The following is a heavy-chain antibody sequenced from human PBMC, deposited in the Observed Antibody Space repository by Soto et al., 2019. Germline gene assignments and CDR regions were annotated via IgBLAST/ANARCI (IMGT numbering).Heavy chain of an antibody. Sequence: QLQLVESGGGVVQPEKSLRLSCEASGFTFSAFDMHWVRQSPGKGLEWVATSSYDGDTKYYANSVKGRFTISRDNSRNTLDLHMNSLRAEDTAMYYCTRDWSAVFGTPFDLWGQGTMVVVSS. CDR1: GFTFSAFD. J-gene: IGHJ3*01. V-gene: IGHV3-30-3*01. CDR3: TRDWSAVFGTPFDL. CDR2: SSYDGDTK. D-gene: IGHD3-10*02.